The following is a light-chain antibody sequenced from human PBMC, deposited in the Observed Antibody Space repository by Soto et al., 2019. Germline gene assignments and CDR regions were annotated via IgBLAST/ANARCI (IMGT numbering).Light chain of an antibody. J-gene: IGLJ7*01. V-gene: IGLV2-14*03. CDR2: DVS. Sequence: QSALTQPASVSGSPGQSITISCTGTSSDVGGYDSVSWYQQHPGKAPQLMIFDVSNRPSGVSSRFSGSKSGNTASLSISGLQTEDEAEYYCSSYTSSSSRVFGGCTQLTVL. CDR1: SSDVGGYDS. CDR3: SSYTSSSSRV.